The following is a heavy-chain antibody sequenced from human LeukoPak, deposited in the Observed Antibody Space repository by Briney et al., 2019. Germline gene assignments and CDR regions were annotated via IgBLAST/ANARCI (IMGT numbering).Heavy chain of an antibody. J-gene: IGHJ4*02. Sequence: GGSLRLSCAASGFTFSSYSMNWVRQAPGKGLEWVSSISSSSSYIYYADSVKGRFTISRDNAKNSLYLQMNSLRAEDTAVCYCARLYCSSTSCYIGASYDYWGQGTLVTVSS. D-gene: IGHD2-2*02. CDR2: ISSSSSYI. CDR3: ARLYCSSTSCYIGASYDY. CDR1: GFTFSSYS. V-gene: IGHV3-21*01.